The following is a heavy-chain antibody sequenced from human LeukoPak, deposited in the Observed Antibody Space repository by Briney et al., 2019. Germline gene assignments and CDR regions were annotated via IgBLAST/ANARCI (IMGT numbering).Heavy chain of an antibody. V-gene: IGHV4-34*01. Sequence: SETLSLTCAVYGGSFSGYYWSWIRQPPGKGLEWIGSIYYSGSTYYNPSLKSRVTISVDTSKNQFSLKLSSVTAADTAVYYCARDRGYSYGYPYYMDVWGKGTTVTVSS. J-gene: IGHJ6*03. D-gene: IGHD5-18*01. CDR3: ARDRGYSYGYPYYMDV. CDR2: IYYSGST. CDR1: GGSFSGYY.